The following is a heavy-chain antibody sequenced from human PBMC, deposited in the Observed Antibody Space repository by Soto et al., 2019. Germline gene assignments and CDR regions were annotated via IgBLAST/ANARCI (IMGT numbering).Heavy chain of an antibody. Sequence: QVQLVQSGAEVKKPGASVKVSCKASGYTFTSYDINWVGPATGQGLEWMGWMNPNRGNTGYAQKFEGRVTMTRNTSIRTAYMELSSLRSEDTAGCYCARERSSGWLDYWGQGTLVTVSS. J-gene: IGHJ4*02. V-gene: IGHV1-8*01. CDR3: ARERSSGWLDY. CDR1: GYTFTSYD. D-gene: IGHD6-19*01. CDR2: MNPNRGNT.